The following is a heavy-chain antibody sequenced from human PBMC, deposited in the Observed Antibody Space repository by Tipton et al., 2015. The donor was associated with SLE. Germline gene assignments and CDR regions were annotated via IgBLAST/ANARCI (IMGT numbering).Heavy chain of an antibody. V-gene: IGHV3-74*01. D-gene: IGHD3-3*01. CDR3: VKGSYDFWSGLPDV. CDR1: GFTLNNDW. Sequence: SLRLSCAASGFTLNNDWMHWVRQAPGKGLVWVSRIKPDGRTINYADVVKGRFTISRDSAENTLYLQMNSLRPDDTAVYYCVKGSYDFWSGLPDVWGQGTTVIVSS. J-gene: IGHJ6*02. CDR2: IKPDGRTI.